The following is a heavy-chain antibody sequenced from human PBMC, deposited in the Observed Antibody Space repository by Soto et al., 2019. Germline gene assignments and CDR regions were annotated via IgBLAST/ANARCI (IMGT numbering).Heavy chain of an antibody. CDR2: MNQDGSQK. CDR1: GFTFSSYW. D-gene: IGHD3-16*01. CDR3: AGDDGWGWLRFDS. J-gene: IGHJ4*02. V-gene: IGHV3-7*01. Sequence: EVQLVESGGGLVQPGGSLRLSCAASGFTFSSYWMSWVRQAPGKGLEWVANMNQDGSQKYYVESVKGRFTISRDNAKNLLYLQMNSLRAEDTAVYYCAGDDGWGWLRFDSWGQGTLLTVSS.